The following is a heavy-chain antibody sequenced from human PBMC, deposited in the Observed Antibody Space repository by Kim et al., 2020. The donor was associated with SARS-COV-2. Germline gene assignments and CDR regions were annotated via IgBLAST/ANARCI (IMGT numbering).Heavy chain of an antibody. J-gene: IGHJ6*03. V-gene: IGHV1-8*01. CDR3: ARGYSSSSQLYFFYMYV. Sequence: ASVKVSCKASGYRFNSFDINWVRQATGQGLEWMGWMNPKSGNTGYEQRFKGRVTLTKSTSESTAYMELSSLTFEDTAVYYCARGYSSSSQLYFFYMYVWGKGTTVTVS. D-gene: IGHD6-6*01. CDR1: GYRFNSFD. CDR2: MNPKSGNT.